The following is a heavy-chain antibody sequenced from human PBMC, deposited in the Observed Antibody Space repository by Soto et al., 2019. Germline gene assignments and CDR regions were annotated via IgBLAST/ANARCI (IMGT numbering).Heavy chain of an antibody. CDR2: ISWNSGSI. J-gene: IGHJ4*02. D-gene: IGHD1-7*01. V-gene: IGHV3-9*01. Sequence: PGGSLRLSCAASGFTFDDYAMHWVRQAPGKGLEWVSGISWNSGSIGYADSVKGRFTISRDNAKNSLYLQMNSLRAEDTALYYSAKDISPSWNWVEPDSVPGEEPRNEIPRVNACFDYWGQGTLVTVSS. CDR3: AKDISPSWNWVEPDSVPGEEPRNEIPRVNACFDY. CDR1: GFTFDDYA.